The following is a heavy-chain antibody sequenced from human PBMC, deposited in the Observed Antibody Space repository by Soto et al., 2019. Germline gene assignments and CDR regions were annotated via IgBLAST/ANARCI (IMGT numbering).Heavy chain of an antibody. CDR2: IYRTGST. CDR1: GGSFTSNNW. V-gene: IGHV4-4*02. CDR3: ASRDPGTSVDY. D-gene: IGHD1-7*01. J-gene: IGHJ4*02. Sequence: QVQLQESGPGLVKPSGTLSLTCAVSGGSFTSNNWWTWVRQPPGQGLEWIGEIYRTGSTNYNPSLKSRVTISLDKSENQVALKVTSRTAADTAVYYCASRDPGTSVDYWGQGTLVTVSS.